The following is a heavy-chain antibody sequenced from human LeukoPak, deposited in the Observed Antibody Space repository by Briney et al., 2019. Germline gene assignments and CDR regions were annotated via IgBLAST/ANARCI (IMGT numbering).Heavy chain of an antibody. CDR1: GFTFSSYA. CDR3: ANALAESSFDY. D-gene: IGHD1-14*01. V-gene: IGHV3-23*01. CDR2: ISGSGGST. Sequence: GSLRLPRAASGFTFSSYAMGWVRQAPGKGLEWVSAISGSGGSTYYADSVKGRFTISRDNSKNTLYLQMNSLRAEDTAVYYCANALAESSFDYWGQGTLVTVSS. J-gene: IGHJ4*02.